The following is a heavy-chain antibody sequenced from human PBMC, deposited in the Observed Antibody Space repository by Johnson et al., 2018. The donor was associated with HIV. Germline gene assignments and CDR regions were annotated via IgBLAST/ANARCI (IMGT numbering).Heavy chain of an antibody. CDR3: ARGDYYDSSGPWVDAFEI. J-gene: IGHJ3*02. Sequence: VQLVESGEGLVQPGGSLRLSCAASGFTFSSFWMTWVRQAPGKGLEWVANIKDDGSEKSYVDSVKGRFTISRDNAKNSLYLQMNSLRAEDTAVYYCARGDYYDSSGPWVDAFEIWGQGTMVTVSS. CDR2: IKDDGSEK. CDR1: GFTFSSFW. V-gene: IGHV3-7*02. D-gene: IGHD3-22*01.